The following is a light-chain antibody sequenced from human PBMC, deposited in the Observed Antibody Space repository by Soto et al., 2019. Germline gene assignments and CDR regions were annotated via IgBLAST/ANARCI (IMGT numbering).Light chain of an antibody. J-gene: IGKJ1*01. CDR3: QRYNNWPRT. Sequence: EIVLTHSPATLSLSPGERATLSCRASQSVSSFLAWYQQKPGQAPRLLIYGASTRATGIPARFSGSGSGTEFTLTISSLQSEDFAVYYCQRYNNWPRTFGQGTKVDIK. CDR1: QSVSSF. CDR2: GAS. V-gene: IGKV3-15*01.